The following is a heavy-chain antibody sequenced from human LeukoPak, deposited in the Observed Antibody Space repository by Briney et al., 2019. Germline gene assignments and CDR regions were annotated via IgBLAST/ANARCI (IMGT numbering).Heavy chain of an antibody. CDR2: INPNSGGT. CDR1: GYTFTDYY. D-gene: IGHD1-1*01. J-gene: IGHJ2*01. V-gene: IGHV1-2*02. CDR3: ARSTYGTDWYFDF. Sequence: GASVKVSCKASGYTFTDYYMHWVRQAPGRTLEWMGWINPNSGGTKYAQKFQGRVTMTRDASLSTVYMELSRLSSDDTSVYYCARSTYGTDWYFDFWGRGTLVTVSS.